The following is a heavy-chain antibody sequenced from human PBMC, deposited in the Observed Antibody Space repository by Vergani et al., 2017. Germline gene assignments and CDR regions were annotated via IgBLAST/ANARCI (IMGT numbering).Heavy chain of an antibody. Sequence: QVQLVQSGAEVGKPGASVKISCKASGYTFTAYYIHWVRQAPEQGLEWVGVISPDGFSTFYAQKFQGRVTITRDTSTSTVYVEVTSRRSDDTAVYYWAREPALTGFFDYWGQGTLVTVSS. D-gene: IGHD3-9*01. CDR1: GYTFTAYY. CDR2: ISPDGFST. J-gene: IGHJ4*02. CDR3: AREPALTGFFDY. V-gene: IGHV1-46*03.